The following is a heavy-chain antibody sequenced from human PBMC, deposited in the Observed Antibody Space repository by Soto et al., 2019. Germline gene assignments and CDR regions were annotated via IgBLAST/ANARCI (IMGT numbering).Heavy chain of an antibody. D-gene: IGHD2-15*01. CDR1: GYSSTSYW. J-gene: IGHJ6*02. Sequence: GESLKISCKGSGYSSTSYWIGWVRQMPGKGLEWMGIIYPGDSDTRYSPSFQGQVTISADKSISTAYLQWSSLKASDTAMYYCATHCSGGSCSSSRPYYYGMDVWGQGTTVTVSS. CDR2: IYPGDSDT. V-gene: IGHV5-51*01. CDR3: ATHCSGGSCSSSRPYYYGMDV.